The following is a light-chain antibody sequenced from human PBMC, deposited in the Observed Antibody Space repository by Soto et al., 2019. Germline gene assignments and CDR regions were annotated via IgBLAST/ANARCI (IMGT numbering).Light chain of an antibody. CDR1: QGIRNG. CDR3: LQDYNYPRT. V-gene: IGKV1-6*01. CDR2: AAS. J-gene: IGKJ1*01. Sequence: AIQMTQSPSSLSASVGDRVTITCRASQGIRNGLAWYQQKPGQAPKLLIYAASSLQSGVPSRFSGSGSGTDFTLTINSLQAEDFASYYCLQDYNYPRTFGQGTRVEI.